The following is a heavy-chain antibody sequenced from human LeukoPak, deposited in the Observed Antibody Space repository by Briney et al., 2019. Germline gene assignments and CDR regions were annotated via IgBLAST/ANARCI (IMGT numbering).Heavy chain of an antibody. V-gene: IGHV1-46*01. J-gene: IGHJ4*02. CDR2: INPSGGST. Sequence: ASVKVSCKASGYTFTGYYMHWVRLAPGQGLEWMGIINPSGGSTSYAQKFQGRVTMTRDTSTSTAYMELRILRSDDTAVYYCARDGVEMATIDYWGQGTLVTVSS. D-gene: IGHD5-24*01. CDR1: GYTFTGYY. CDR3: ARDGVEMATIDY.